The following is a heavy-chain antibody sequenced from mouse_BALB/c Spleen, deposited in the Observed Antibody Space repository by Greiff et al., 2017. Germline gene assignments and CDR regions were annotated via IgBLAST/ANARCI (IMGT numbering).Heavy chain of an antibody. J-gene: IGHJ2*01. D-gene: IGHD2-1*01. Sequence: EVMLVESGGGLVKPGGSLKLSCAASGFTFSSYAMSWVRQTPEKRLEWVASISSGGSTYYPDSVKGRFTISRDNARNILYLQMSSLRSEDTAMYYCAREGSYYGNYVDYWGQGTTLTVSS. CDR2: ISSGGST. CDR1: GFTFSSYA. V-gene: IGHV5-6-5*01. CDR3: AREGSYYGNYVDY.